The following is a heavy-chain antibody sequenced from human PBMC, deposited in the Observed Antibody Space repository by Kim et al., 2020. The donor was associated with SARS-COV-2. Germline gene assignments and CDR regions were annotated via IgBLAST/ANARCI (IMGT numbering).Heavy chain of an antibody. CDR1: GFTFSSYS. CDR2: ISYSSSTI. J-gene: IGHJ4*02. Sequence: GGSLRLSCAASGFTFSSYSVNWVCQAPGKGLEWVSYISYSSSTIYYADSVKGRFTISRDNAKNSLYLQMNSLRAEDTAVYYCARNSGSYTPIDYWGQGTLVIVSS. D-gene: IGHD1-26*01. V-gene: IGHV3-48*04. CDR3: ARNSGSYTPIDY.